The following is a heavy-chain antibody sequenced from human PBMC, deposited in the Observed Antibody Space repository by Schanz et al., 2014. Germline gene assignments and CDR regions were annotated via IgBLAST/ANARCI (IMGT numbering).Heavy chain of an antibody. Sequence: QVQLVQSGAEVKKPGSSVKVSCTASGGTFSSYTISWIRQAPGQGREWMGRIIPVLAIADYAQKFQGSVTIAADKSTSTASMELSSLRSEDTAVYYCARVQQQLGGFDFWGPGTLVTVSS. D-gene: IGHD6-13*01. CDR1: GGTFSSYT. J-gene: IGHJ4*02. V-gene: IGHV1-69*02. CDR3: ARVQQQLGGFDF. CDR2: IIPVLAIA.